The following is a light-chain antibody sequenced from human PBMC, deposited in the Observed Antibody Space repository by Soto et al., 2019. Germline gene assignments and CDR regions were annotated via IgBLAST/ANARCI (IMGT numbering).Light chain of an antibody. CDR1: SCDVGRYHY. CDR3: SSFTSTHAYV. J-gene: IGLJ1*01. V-gene: IGLV2-14*03. Sequence: QSVLTQPASVSGSPGQSMTISCTGSSCDVGRYHYVSWYRQHPGKAPKLIIYQVRHRPSGVSDCFSGSKSGYTASLTISGLQGEDEATYYCSSFTSTHAYVFGTGTKVTVL. CDR2: QVR.